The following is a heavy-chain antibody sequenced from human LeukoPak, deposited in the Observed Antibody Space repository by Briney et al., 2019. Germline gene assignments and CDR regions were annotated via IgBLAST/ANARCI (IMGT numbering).Heavy chain of an antibody. CDR2: INHSGST. CDR3: ARGRLRRGFDY. CDR1: GGSFSGYY. J-gene: IGHJ4*02. Sequence: SETLSLTCAVYGGSFSGYYWSWIRQPPGKGLEWIGEINHSGSTNYNPSLKSRVTISVDTSKNQFSLKLSSVTAADTAVYYCARGRLRRGFDYWGQGTLVTVSS. V-gene: IGHV4-34*01. D-gene: IGHD4-17*01.